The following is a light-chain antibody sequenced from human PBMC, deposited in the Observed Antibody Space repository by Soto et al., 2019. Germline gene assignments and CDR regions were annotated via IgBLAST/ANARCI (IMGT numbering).Light chain of an antibody. CDR1: QDVNTN. J-gene: IGKJ5*01. CDR2: DVS. Sequence: EILMTQSPAILSVSPGERATLSCRASQDVNTNFAWYQQKPGQAPRLLIYDVSSRATGVPARFSGTGSETDFTLTISGLQSEDSAIYFCQQYNNWPFSFGQGTRLEIK. V-gene: IGKV3-15*01. CDR3: QQYNNWPFS.